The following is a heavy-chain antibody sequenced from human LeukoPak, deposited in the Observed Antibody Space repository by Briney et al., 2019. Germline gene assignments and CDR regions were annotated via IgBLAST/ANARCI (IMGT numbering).Heavy chain of an antibody. J-gene: IGHJ4*02. D-gene: IGHD3-9*01. CDR2: ISSSSSYI. Sequence: PGGSLRLSCAASGFTVSSNYMSWVRQAPGKGLEWVSSISSSSSYIYYADSVKGRFTISRDNAKNSLYLQMNSLRAEDTAVYYCARLLDWRFDYWGQGTLVTVSS. CDR1: GFTVSSNY. V-gene: IGHV3-21*01. CDR3: ARLLDWRFDY.